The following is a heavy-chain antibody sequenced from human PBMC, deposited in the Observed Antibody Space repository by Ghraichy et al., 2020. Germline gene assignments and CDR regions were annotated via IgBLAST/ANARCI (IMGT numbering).Heavy chain of an antibody. Sequence: SQTLSLTCGISGDSVSSSSAAWSWIRQSPSRGLEWLGRTYYRSKWYNDYAVSVKRRITISPDTSKNQFSLQLNSVTPEDTAVYYCTRGRDGYINYWGQGTLVTVSS. CDR3: TRGRDGYINY. V-gene: IGHV6-1*01. J-gene: IGHJ4*02. CDR1: GDSVSSSSAA. CDR2: TYYRSKWYN. D-gene: IGHD5-24*01.